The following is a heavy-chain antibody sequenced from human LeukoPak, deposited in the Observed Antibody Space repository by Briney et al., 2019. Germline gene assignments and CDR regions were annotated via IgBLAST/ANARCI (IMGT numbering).Heavy chain of an antibody. Sequence: GRSLRLSCAVSGFTFSSYSMNWVRQAPGKGLEWVSSISSISSYISHAGSVKGRFTISRDNAKNSLYLQMNSVRAEDTAVYYCALDNQLVRAFDIWGQGTKGTLSS. D-gene: IGHD6-6*01. CDR3: ALDNQLVRAFDI. V-gene: IGHV3-21*01. J-gene: IGHJ3*02. CDR1: GFTFSSYS. CDR2: ISSISSYI.